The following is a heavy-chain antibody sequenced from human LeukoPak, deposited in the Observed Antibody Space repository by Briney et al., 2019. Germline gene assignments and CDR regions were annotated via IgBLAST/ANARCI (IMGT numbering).Heavy chain of an antibody. CDR1: GHTFTSYY. D-gene: IGHD5-18*01. CDR2: INPSNSYT. J-gene: IGHJ4*02. CDR3: ARAYTYGLGY. V-gene: IGHV1-46*01. Sequence: ASVKVSCKASGHTFTSYYMHWVRQAPGQGLEWMGTINPSNSYTNYAQKFQGRVTMTRDTSTSTAHMELSSLRSEDTAVYYCARAYTYGLGYWGRGIPVTVSS.